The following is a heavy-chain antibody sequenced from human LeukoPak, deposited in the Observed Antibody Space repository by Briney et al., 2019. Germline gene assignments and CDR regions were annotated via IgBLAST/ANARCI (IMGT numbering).Heavy chain of an antibody. D-gene: IGHD3-22*01. V-gene: IGHV5-51*03. J-gene: IGHJ4*02. CDR3: ARSSSGYYSY. Sequence: PGESLTLSCTGSGYTFTSYWIVWGRQRPGKGVGNGGIIYPADSDTTYSPSFQAQVTISADKSISTAYLQWSSLNASDTAMYYCARSSSGYYSYWGQGTLVTVSS. CDR1: GYTFTSYW. CDR2: IYPADSDT.